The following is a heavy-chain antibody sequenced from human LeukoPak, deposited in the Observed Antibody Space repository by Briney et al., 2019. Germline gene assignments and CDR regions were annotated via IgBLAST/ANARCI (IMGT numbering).Heavy chain of an antibody. V-gene: IGHV3-30*01. CDR2: ISYDGSNK. CDR3: ARDQRAVAGTPDY. CDR1: GFTFSSYG. J-gene: IGHJ4*02. D-gene: IGHD6-19*01. Sequence: GGSLRLSCAASGFTFSSYGRQWVGQAPGKGREWVAGISYDGSNKEYADCGKGGYTINRDNSKNTVHVQMNSLRAADTAVYYCARDQRAVAGTPDYWGQGTLVTVSS.